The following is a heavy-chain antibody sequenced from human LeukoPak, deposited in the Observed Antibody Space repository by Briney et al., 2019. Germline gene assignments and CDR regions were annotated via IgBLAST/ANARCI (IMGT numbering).Heavy chain of an antibody. CDR1: GFTFSSYA. D-gene: IGHD3-22*01. V-gene: IGHV3-23*01. J-gene: IGHJ4*02. CDR2: ISVSGGST. CDR3: AKARVYDSSGYYYLPFDY. Sequence: GGSLRLSCAASGFTFSSYAMRWVRQAPGRGLEWVLAISVSGGSTYYADSVKGRFTISRVHSKNTLYLQRNSLRGEDTGVYYCAKARVYDSSGYYYLPFDYWARGTLVTVPS.